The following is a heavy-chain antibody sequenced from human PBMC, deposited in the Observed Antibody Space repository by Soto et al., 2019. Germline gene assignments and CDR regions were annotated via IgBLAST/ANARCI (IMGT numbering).Heavy chain of an antibody. V-gene: IGHV1-69*13. CDR1: GGTFSSYA. D-gene: IGHD6-19*01. CDR3: ARPSAVAGTDEDYFDY. Sequence: SVKVSCKASGGTFSSYAISWVRQSPGQGLEWMGGIIPIFGTANYAQKFQGRVTITADESTSTAYMELSSLRSEDTAVYYCARPSAVAGTDEDYFDYWGQGTLVTVSS. J-gene: IGHJ4*02. CDR2: IIPIFGTA.